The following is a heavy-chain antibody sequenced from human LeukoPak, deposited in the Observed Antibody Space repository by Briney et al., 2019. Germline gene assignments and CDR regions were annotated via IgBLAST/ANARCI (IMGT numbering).Heavy chain of an antibody. CDR2: IVVGSGNT. D-gene: IGHD2-2*01. J-gene: IGHJ4*02. CDR3: AAVFFSSTVPYFDH. CDR1: GFTFSSSA. V-gene: IGHV1-58*02. Sequence: SVKVSCKASGFTFSSSAIQWVRQVRGQRLEWIGWIVVGSGNTNYAQKFQDRVTITKDMSTMTAYMGLSSLRSEDTALYYCAAVFFSSTVPYFDHWAQGTLVTVSS.